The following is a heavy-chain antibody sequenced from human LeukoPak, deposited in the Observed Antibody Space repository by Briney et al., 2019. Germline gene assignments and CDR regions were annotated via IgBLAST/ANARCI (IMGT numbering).Heavy chain of an antibody. J-gene: IGHJ4*02. Sequence: SETLSLTCAVYGGSFSGYYWSWIRQPPGKGLEWIGEINHSGSTNYNPSPKSRVTISVDTSKNQFSLKLSSVTAADTAVYYCARASIAARWFDYWGQGTLVTVSS. D-gene: IGHD6-6*01. CDR3: ARASIAARWFDY. CDR1: GGSFSGYY. V-gene: IGHV4-34*01. CDR2: INHSGST.